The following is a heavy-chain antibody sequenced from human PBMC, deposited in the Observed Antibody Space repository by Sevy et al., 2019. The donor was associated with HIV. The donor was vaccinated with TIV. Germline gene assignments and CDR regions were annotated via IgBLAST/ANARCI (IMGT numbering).Heavy chain of an antibody. Sequence: GGSLRLSCTVSGFTFGDYTLSWVRQAPGKGLEWVAFIRGKPYGGTTEYAASVKGRFTISRDDSKSIAYLQMNSLKTEDTAVYYGTRVEGAADWGMDVWGQGTTVTVSS. V-gene: IGHV3-49*04. D-gene: IGHD1-26*01. CDR3: TRVEGAADWGMDV. CDR2: IRGKPYGGTT. CDR1: GFTFGDYT. J-gene: IGHJ6*02.